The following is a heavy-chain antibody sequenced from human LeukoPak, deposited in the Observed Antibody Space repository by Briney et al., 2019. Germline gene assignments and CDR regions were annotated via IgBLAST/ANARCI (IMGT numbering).Heavy chain of an antibody. J-gene: IGHJ4*02. CDR2: IDSSSTYI. Sequence: GGSLRLSCAASGFTFSSYSMSWVRQAPGKGLEWVSSIDSSSTYIYEADSVKGRFTISRDNAKNSLYLQINSLRVEDTAVYYCAGADKTLQALYWGQGTLVTVSS. CDR1: GFTFSSYS. CDR3: AGADKTLQALY. D-gene: IGHD3-9*01. V-gene: IGHV3-21*01.